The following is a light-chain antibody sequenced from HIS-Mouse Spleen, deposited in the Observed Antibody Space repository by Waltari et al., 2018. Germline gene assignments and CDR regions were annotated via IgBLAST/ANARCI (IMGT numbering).Light chain of an antibody. V-gene: IGLV6-57*04. Sequence: NFMLTQPPSVSESPGKPVTISCTRRSGRIASNYVPWYQQRPGSAPTTVIYEDNQRPSGVPDRFSGSIDSSSNSASLTISGLKTEDEADYYCQSYDSSNLVFGGGTRLTVL. CDR1: SGRIASNY. CDR2: EDN. J-gene: IGLJ3*02. CDR3: QSYDSSNLV.